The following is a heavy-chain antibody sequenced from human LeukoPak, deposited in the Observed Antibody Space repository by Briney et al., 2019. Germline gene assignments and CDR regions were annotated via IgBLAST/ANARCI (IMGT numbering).Heavy chain of an antibody. CDR1: GFSFSSYS. CDR2: ISSSSSYI. J-gene: IGHJ4*02. Sequence: PGVSLRLSCAASGFSFSSYSMNWVRQAPGKGLEWVSSISSSSSYIYYADSVKGRFTISRDNAKNSLYLQMNSLRAEDTAVYYCARDGGAGTYYFDYWGQGTLVTVSS. V-gene: IGHV3-21*01. D-gene: IGHD3-10*01. CDR3: ARDGGAGTYYFDY.